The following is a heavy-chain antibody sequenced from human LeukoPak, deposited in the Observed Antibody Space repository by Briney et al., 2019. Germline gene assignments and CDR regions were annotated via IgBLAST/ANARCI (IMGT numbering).Heavy chain of an antibody. CDR1: GGSISSYY. CDR3: ARYFSTTWAAFDY. J-gene: IGHJ4*02. CDR2: IYYSGST. V-gene: IGHV4-59*12. D-gene: IGHD1-14*01. Sequence: SETLSLTCTVSGGSISSYYWSWIRQPPGKGLEWIGYIYYSGSTNYNPSLKSRVTMSVDTSKNQFSLQLTSVTAADTAVYYCARYFSTTWAAFDYWGQGILVTVSS.